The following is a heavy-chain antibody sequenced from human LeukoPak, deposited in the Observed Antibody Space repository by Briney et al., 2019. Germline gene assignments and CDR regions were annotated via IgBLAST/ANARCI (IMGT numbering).Heavy chain of an antibody. CDR2: INHRGST. V-gene: IGHV4-34*01. CDR3: ARVGYSSGWYGGYDAFDI. D-gene: IGHD6-19*01. Sequence: SETLSLTCAVYGGSFSGYYWSWIRQPPGKGLEWIGEINHRGSTNYNPSLKSRVTISVDTSKNQFSLKLSSVTAADTAVYYCARVGYSSGWYGGYDAFDIWGQGTMVTVSS. J-gene: IGHJ3*02. CDR1: GGSFSGYY.